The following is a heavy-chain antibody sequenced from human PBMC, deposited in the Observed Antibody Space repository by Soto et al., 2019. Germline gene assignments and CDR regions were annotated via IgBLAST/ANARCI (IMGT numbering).Heavy chain of an antibody. Sequence: ASVKVSCKASAYTSTSYFMHWVRQAPGQGLEWMGIIDPTGGSASYAQKFLDRVTMTSDTSTSTVYMELSSLTSEDTAVYYCARRPSGTFWLDYWGQGTLVTVSS. J-gene: IGHJ4*02. D-gene: IGHD1-26*01. CDR3: ARRPSGTFWLDY. CDR2: IDPTGGSA. V-gene: IGHV1-46*01. CDR1: AYTSTSYF.